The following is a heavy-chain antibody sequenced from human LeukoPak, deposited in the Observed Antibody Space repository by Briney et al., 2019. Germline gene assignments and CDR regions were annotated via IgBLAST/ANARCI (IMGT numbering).Heavy chain of an antibody. CDR2: ISAYNGNT. D-gene: IGHD1-26*01. CDR3: ARGGGIVGASDAFDI. V-gene: IGHV1-18*01. J-gene: IGHJ3*02. CDR1: GYTFSSYG. Sequence: ASVKVSCKASGYTFSSYGISWVRQAPGQGLEWMGWISAYNGNTNYAQKFQGRVTMTRNTSISTAYMELSSLRSEDTAVYYCARGGGIVGASDAFDIWGQGTMVTVSS.